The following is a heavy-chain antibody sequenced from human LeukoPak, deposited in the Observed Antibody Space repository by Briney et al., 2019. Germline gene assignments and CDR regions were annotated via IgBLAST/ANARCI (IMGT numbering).Heavy chain of an antibody. CDR3: ARVMGRYCSRTSCYVDY. CDR2: ISYDGSNK. J-gene: IGHJ4*02. D-gene: IGHD2-2*01. V-gene: IGHV3-30*04. Sequence: GGSLRLSCAASGITFSSYAMHWVRQAPGKGLEWVAVISYDGSNKYYADSVKGRFTISRDNSKNTLYLQMNSLRAEDTAVYYCARVMGRYCSRTSCYVDYWGQGTLVTVSS. CDR1: GITFSSYA.